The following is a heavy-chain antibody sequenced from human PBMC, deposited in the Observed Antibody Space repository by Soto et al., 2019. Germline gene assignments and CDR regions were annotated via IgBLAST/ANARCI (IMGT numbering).Heavy chain of an antibody. CDR3: ARDPGREQQLSDFYYGMDV. CDR2: IYPNSGGA. V-gene: IGHV1-2*04. J-gene: IGHJ6*02. Sequence: ASVKVSCKASGYTFTGYYIHWVRQAPGQGLEWVGWIYPNSGGAKYAPKFQGWVTMTRDTSINTVYMELSRLRSDDTAVYYCARDPGREQQLSDFYYGMDVWGQGTTVTVS. D-gene: IGHD6-13*01. CDR1: GYTFTGYY.